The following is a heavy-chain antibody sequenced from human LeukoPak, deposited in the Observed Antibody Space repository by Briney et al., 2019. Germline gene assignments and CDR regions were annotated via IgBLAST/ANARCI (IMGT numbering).Heavy chain of an antibody. CDR2: ISYDGSNK. V-gene: IGHV3-30*18. J-gene: IGHJ4*02. Sequence: PGGSLRLSCAASGFTFSSYGMHWVRQAPGKGPEWVAVISYDGSNKYYADSVKGRFTISRDNSKNSLYLQMNSLRAEDTALYYCAKDTDSSGWYPDYWGQGTLVTVSS. D-gene: IGHD6-19*01. CDR1: GFTFSSYG. CDR3: AKDTDSSGWYPDY.